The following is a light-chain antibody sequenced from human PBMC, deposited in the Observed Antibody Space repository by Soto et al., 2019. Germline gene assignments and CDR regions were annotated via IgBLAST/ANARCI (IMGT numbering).Light chain of an antibody. V-gene: IGKV3-11*01. CDR3: QQRSKWPQVN. CDR2: DAS. Sequence: EIVLTQSPATLSLSPGERATLSCRASQSVSSYLAWYQQKPGQAPRLLIYDASNRATGIPARFSGSGSGTDFTLTISSLEPEDFAVYYCQQRSKWPQVNFGGGTKVDI. CDR1: QSVSSY. J-gene: IGKJ4*01.